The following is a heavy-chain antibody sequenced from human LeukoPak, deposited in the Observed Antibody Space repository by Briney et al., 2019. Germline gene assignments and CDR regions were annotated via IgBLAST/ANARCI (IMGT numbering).Heavy chain of an antibody. CDR2: IYYSGST. CDR3: ARGGSGWYGDFDY. V-gene: IGHV4-59*01. D-gene: IGHD6-19*01. Sequence: SETLSLTCTVSGGSISSYYWSWIRQPPGKGLEWIGYIYYSGSTNYNPSLKSRVTISVDTSKNQFSLKLSPVTAADTAVYYCARGGSGWYGDFDYWGQGTLVTVSS. J-gene: IGHJ4*02. CDR1: GGSISSYY.